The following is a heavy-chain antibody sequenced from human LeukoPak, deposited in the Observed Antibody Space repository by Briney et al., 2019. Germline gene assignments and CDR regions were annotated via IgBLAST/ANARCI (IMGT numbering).Heavy chain of an antibody. J-gene: IGHJ6*03. V-gene: IGHV1-69*13. CDR3: ARAAARRGLAYYYYMDV. Sequence: SVKVSCKASGGTFSSYAISWVRQAPGQGLEWMGGIIPIFGTANYAQKFQGRVTITADESTSTAYMELSSLRSEDTAVYYCARAAARRGLAYYYYMDVWGKGTTVTVSS. CDR2: IIPIFGTA. D-gene: IGHD6-6*01. CDR1: GGTFSSYA.